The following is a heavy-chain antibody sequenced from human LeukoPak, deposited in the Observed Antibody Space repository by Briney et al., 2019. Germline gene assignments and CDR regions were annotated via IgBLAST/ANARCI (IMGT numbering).Heavy chain of an antibody. Sequence: PSETLSLTCSVSGGSISGYYWSWIRQPPGKGLEWIGYVYSSWSTNYNPSLKSRVTISLDTSKNQFSLKPNSVTAADTAVYYCARGDHFGPGTYLDWGQGTLVTVSS. CDR1: GGSISGYY. CDR2: VYSSWST. J-gene: IGHJ4*02. D-gene: IGHD3-10*01. CDR3: ARGDHFGPGTYLD. V-gene: IGHV4-59*01.